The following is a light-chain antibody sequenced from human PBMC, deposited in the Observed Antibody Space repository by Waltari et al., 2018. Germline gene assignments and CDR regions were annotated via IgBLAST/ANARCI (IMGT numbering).Light chain of an antibody. Sequence: EIVMTQSPATLSVSPGERAILSCRASPSISSNLAWYHQKPGQAPRLLIHGASTRAAGIPARFSGSGSGTEFTLTINSLQSEDFAVYYCQQYNNGLPISFGQGTRLEIK. CDR2: GAS. CDR3: QQYNNGLPIS. J-gene: IGKJ5*01. CDR1: PSISSN. V-gene: IGKV3-15*01.